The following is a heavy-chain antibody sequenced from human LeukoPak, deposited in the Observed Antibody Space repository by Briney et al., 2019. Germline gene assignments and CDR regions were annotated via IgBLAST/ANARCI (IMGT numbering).Heavy chain of an antibody. CDR3: ARHYYDSSGYYFAWDY. CDR1: GGSISSYY. Sequence: SETLSLTCTVSGGSISSYYWSWIPQPPGKGLKRNGTTYYSGSTNYNPSLKSRVTISVDTSKNQFSLKLSSVTAADTAVYYCARHYYDSSGYYFAWDYWGQGTLVTVSS. CDR2: TYYSGST. D-gene: IGHD3-22*01. J-gene: IGHJ4*02. V-gene: IGHV4-59*08.